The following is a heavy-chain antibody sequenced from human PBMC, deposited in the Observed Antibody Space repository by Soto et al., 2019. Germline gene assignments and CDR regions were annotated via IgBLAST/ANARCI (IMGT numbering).Heavy chain of an antibody. V-gene: IGHV3-30*03. CDR1: GFTFSSYD. D-gene: IGHD3-22*01. J-gene: IGHJ4*02. CDR2: ISYDGSNK. Sequence: QVQLVESGGGVVQPGRSLRLSCAASGFTFSSYDMHWVRQTPGKGLEWVAVISYDGSNKYYADSVKGRFTISRDNSKNTLYLQMNRLRAEHTAVYYCATGDSSGYYYEVCDYWGQGTLVTVSS. CDR3: ATGDSSGYYYEVCDY.